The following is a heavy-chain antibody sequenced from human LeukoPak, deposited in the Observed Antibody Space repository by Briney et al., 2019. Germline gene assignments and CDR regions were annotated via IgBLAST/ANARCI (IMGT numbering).Heavy chain of an antibody. D-gene: IGHD4-23*01. CDR3: ARSGGVITVAPFDC. CDR1: RFISGCCA. V-gene: IGHV3-23*01. J-gene: IGHJ4*02. CDR2: ISGDGGST. Sequence: GGSLRLSCAASRFISGCCAMSWVRQAPGKGLEWVSSISGDGGSTFYADSVKGRFTISRDNSKNTLLLQMNSLRAEDTAVYYCARSGGVITVAPFDCWGQGSLVTVS.